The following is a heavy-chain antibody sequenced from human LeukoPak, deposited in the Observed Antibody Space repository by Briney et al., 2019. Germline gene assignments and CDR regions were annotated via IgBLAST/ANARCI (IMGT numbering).Heavy chain of an antibody. J-gene: IGHJ4*02. CDR3: ATYPHYYGTSGVDY. Sequence: PSETLSLTCTVSGGSISSYYWNWIRQPPGKGLEWIGYVSYSVSTHYNPSLESRVTILADTSTSQVSLTLSSLTAEDTAVYYCATYPHYYGTSGVDYWGQGTLVTVSS. CDR1: GGSISSYY. V-gene: IGHV4-59*08. CDR2: VSYSVST. D-gene: IGHD3-10*01.